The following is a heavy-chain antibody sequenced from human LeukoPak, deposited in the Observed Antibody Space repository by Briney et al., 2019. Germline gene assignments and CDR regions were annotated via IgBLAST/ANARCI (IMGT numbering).Heavy chain of an antibody. Sequence: GGSLRLSCAVSGFTFSNYRMSWVRQAPGKGLEWVSYISSSSSTIYYADSVKGRFTISRDNAKNSLYLQMNSLRAEDTAVYYCARDIPLGYYDSSGYYYGGDYWGQGTLVTVSS. J-gene: IGHJ4*02. V-gene: IGHV3-48*04. CDR2: ISSSSSTI. D-gene: IGHD3-22*01. CDR1: GFTFSNYR. CDR3: ARDIPLGYYDSSGYYYGGDY.